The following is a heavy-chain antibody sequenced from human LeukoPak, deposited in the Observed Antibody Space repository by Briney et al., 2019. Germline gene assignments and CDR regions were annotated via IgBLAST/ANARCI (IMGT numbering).Heavy chain of an antibody. CDR1: GYSFTSYW. CDR3: ARPWNIWSRDDAFDI. J-gene: IGHJ3*02. Sequence: GESLKISCKGSGYSFTSYWIGWVRQMPGKGLEWMGIIYPGDSDTRYSPSFQGQVTISADKSISTAYLQWSSLKASDTAMYYCARPWNIWSRDDAFDIWGQGAMVTVSS. D-gene: IGHD1-1*01. V-gene: IGHV5-51*01. CDR2: IYPGDSDT.